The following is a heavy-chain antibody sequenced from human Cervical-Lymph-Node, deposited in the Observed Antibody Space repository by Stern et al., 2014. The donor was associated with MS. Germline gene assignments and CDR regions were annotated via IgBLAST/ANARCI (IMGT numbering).Heavy chain of an antibody. V-gene: IGHV3-9*01. CDR2: TSWNNHYI. CDR3: AKDILGGVAGLYGMDV. J-gene: IGHJ6*02. CDR1: GFTFDDYA. Sequence: QLVQSGGGLVQPGRSLRLSWAASGFTFDDYALPWVRQAPGKGLEWLSSTSWNNHYIGYADSVKGRFTISRDNAKNSVYLQMNSLRAEDTALYYCAKDILGGVAGLYGMDVWGQGTTVTVSS. D-gene: IGHD6-19*01.